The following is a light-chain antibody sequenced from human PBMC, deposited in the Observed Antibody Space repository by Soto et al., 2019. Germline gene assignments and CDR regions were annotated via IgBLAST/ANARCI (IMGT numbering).Light chain of an antibody. CDR2: GAS. J-gene: IGKJ2*03. CDR3: QDHNEWVKS. CDR1: QSIGSN. V-gene: IGKV3-15*01. Sequence: EIVMTQSPATLSVSPGERVTLSCRASQSIGSNLAWYQQKPGQAPRLLIYGASTRATGTPARFSGSGSGTEFTLTISSLQSEDFATYYCQDHNEWVKSFGQGTKLEIK.